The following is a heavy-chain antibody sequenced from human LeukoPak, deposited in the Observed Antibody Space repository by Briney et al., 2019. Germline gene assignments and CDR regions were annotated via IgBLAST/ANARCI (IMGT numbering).Heavy chain of an antibody. CDR1: GYTFTGYY. CDR2: INPNSGGT. Sequence: VASVKVSCKASGYTFTGYYIHWVRQAPGQGLEWMGWINPNSGGTNYAQKFQGRVTMTRDTSISTAYMELSRLRSDDTAVYYCARPQTISGRGATSVVYWGQGTLVTVSS. D-gene: IGHD1-26*01. CDR3: ARPQTISGRGATSVVY. V-gene: IGHV1-2*02. J-gene: IGHJ4*02.